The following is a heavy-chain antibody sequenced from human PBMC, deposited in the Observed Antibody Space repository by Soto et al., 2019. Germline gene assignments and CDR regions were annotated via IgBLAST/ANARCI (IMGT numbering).Heavy chain of an antibody. Sequence: GGSLRLSCAASGFTFSSYGMHWVRQAPGKGLEWVAVISYDGSNKYYADSVKGRFTISRDNSKNTLYLQMNSLRAEDTAVYYCARSEGTYGGNSAQYYYYYYGMDVWGQGTTVTVSS. V-gene: IGHV3-30*03. J-gene: IGHJ6*02. CDR3: ARSEGTYGGNSAQYYYYYYGMDV. D-gene: IGHD4-17*01. CDR1: GFTFSSYG. CDR2: ISYDGSNK.